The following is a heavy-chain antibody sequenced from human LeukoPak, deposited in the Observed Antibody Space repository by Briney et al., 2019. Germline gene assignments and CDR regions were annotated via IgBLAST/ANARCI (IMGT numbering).Heavy chain of an antibody. V-gene: IGHV4-39*01. CDR1: GGSISSSSYS. CDR2: IYYSGST. D-gene: IGHD1-14*01. J-gene: IGHJ6*02. Sequence: SETLSLTCTVSGGSISSSSYSWGWIRQPPGKGLEWIGSIYYSGSTYYNPSLKSRVTISVDTSKNQFSLKLSSVTAADTAVYYCARLNRKYYYYGMDVWGQGTTVTVSS. CDR3: ARLNRKYYYYGMDV.